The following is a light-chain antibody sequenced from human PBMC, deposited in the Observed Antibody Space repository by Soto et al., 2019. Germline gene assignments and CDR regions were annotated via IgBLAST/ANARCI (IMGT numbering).Light chain of an antibody. J-gene: IGLJ2*01. CDR1: SSDVGGYNY. V-gene: IGLV2-8*01. CDR3: SSYGGGITVV. Sequence: QSALTQPPSASGSPGQSVTISCTGTSSDVGGYNYVSWYQQHPGKAPKLMIYEVSKRPSGVPDRFSGSKSGNTASLTVSGLQAEDEADYYCSSYGGGITVVFGGGTKGTVL. CDR2: EVS.